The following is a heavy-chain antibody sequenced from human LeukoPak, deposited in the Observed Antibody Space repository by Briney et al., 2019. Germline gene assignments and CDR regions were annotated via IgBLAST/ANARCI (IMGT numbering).Heavy chain of an antibody. CDR1: GFTFSTYW. J-gene: IGHJ5*02. D-gene: IGHD2-2*02. CDR2: INHDGSEI. V-gene: IGHV3-7*05. CDR3: ARGYCSSTNCYKNWFDP. Sequence: GGSLRLSCAASGFTFSTYWMNWVRQAPGKGLEWVANINHDGSEINYMDSVTVRFTISRDNAKNSLYLQMTSLRTEDTAVYYCARGYCSSTNCYKNWFDPWGQGTLVTVSS.